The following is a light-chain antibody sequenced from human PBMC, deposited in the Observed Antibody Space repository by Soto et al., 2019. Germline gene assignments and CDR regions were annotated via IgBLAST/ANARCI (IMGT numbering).Light chain of an antibody. J-gene: IGKJ5*01. CDR2: GAS. Sequence: DIPMTQSPSSVSASVGDRVTITCRASQGVSSWLAWYQQKPGRVPKLLIYGASSLQSGVPSRFSGSGSGTDFTLTISSLQPEDFATYYCQQVYSFPMTFGQGTRLEIK. CDR1: QGVSSW. V-gene: IGKV1-12*01. CDR3: QQVYSFPMT.